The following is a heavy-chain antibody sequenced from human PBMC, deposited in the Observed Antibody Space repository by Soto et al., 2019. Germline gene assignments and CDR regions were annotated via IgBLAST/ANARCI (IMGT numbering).Heavy chain of an antibody. V-gene: IGHV1-2*02. CDR1: GYTFTGYY. D-gene: IGHD6-13*01. J-gene: IGHJ6*02. CDR2: INPNSGGT. CDR3: ARDMGSSWYYYYYGMDV. Sequence: ASVKVSCKASGYTFTGYYMHWVRQAPGQGLEWMGWINPNSGGTNYAQKFQGSVTMTRDTSISTAYMELSRLRSDDTAVYYCARDMGSSWYYYYYGMDVWGQGTTVTVSS.